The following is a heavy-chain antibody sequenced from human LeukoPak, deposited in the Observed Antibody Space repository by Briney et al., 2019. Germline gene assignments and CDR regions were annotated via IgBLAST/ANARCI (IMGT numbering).Heavy chain of an antibody. V-gene: IGHV2-5*02. J-gene: IGHJ4*02. CDR2: IYWDGDE. CDR1: GFSPSSSGVA. CDR3: AHRPPHIATTTAGVSPVVFDY. Sequence: SGPTLVNPTQTLTLTCTFSGFSPSSSGVAVGWIRQPPGKALEWLALIYWDGDERYSPSLRSRLTITKDTSKNQVVLTMINMDPVDTATYFCAHRPPHIATTTAGVSPVVFDYWGQGTLVTVSS. D-gene: IGHD5-24*01.